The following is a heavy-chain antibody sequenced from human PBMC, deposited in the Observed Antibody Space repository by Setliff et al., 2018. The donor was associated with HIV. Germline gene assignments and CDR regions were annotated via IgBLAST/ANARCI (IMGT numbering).Heavy chain of an antibody. Sequence: SSETLSLTCTVSGGSISGYYWSWVRQPPEKRLELIGFIHYSGSSAYNPSLKSRITISVDMSRNQFSLVLSSVTAADTAVYYCARFQAWQLGRRGGYYYYMDVWGKGTTVTVSS. D-gene: IGHD1-1*01. CDR3: ARFQAWQLGRRGGYYYYMDV. J-gene: IGHJ6*03. V-gene: IGHV4-59*01. CDR1: GGSISGYY. CDR2: IHYSGSS.